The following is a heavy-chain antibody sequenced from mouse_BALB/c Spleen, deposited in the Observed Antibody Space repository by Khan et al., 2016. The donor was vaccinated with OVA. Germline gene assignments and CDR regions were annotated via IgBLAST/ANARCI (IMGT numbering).Heavy chain of an antibody. J-gene: IGHJ3*01. CDR3: TREGFDGSSFAY. V-gene: IGHV1-69*02. D-gene: IGHD2-3*01. CDR2: IYPSDSYT. Sequence: QVQLQQPGTELVRPGASVKLSCKASGYTFTSYWINWVKQRPGQGLEWIGNIYPSDSYTNFNQKFKDKATLTVDKSSSTAYMQLSSPTSEDSAVDYCTREGFDGSSFAYGGQGTLVTVSA. CDR1: GYTFTSYW.